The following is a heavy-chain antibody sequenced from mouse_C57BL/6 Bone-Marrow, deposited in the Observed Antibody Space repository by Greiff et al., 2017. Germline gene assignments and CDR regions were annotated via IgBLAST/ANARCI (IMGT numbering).Heavy chain of an antibody. J-gene: IGHJ1*03. D-gene: IGHD2-5*01. Sequence: VQLKESGGDLVKPGGSLKLSCAASGFTFSSYGMSWVRQTPDKRLEWVATISSGGSYTYYPDSVKGRFTISRDNAKNTLYLQMSSLKSEDTALYYCARQSGSDYSNYFDVWGTGTTVTVSS. CDR3: ARQSGSDYSNYFDV. CDR2: ISSGGSYT. V-gene: IGHV5-6*01. CDR1: GFTFSSYG.